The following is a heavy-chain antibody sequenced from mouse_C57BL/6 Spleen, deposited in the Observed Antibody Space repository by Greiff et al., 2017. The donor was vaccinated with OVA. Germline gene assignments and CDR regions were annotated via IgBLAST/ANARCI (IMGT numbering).Heavy chain of an antibody. D-gene: IGHD1-1*01. J-gene: IGHJ1*03. Sequence: QQSCKASGYTFTCYWMHWVKQRPIQGLEWIGNIDPSDSETHYNQKFKDKATLTVDQSSSTAYLQLSSLTSQSSAVHYCAIGAYYGSPWYCDVWGTGTPGTVSS. CDR1: GYTFTCYW. V-gene: IGHV1-52*01. CDR3: AIGAYYGSPWYCDV. CDR2: IDPSDSET.